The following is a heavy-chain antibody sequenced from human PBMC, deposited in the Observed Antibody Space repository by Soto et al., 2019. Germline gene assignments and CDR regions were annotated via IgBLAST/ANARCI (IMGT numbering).Heavy chain of an antibody. Sequence: SVKVSCKASGGTFSSYAISWVRQAPGQGLEWMGGIIPIFGTANYAQKFQGRVTITADESTSTAYMELSSLRSEDTAVYYCARGRDIVATIASGGGMDVWGQGTTVTVSS. CDR1: GGTFSSYA. CDR3: ARGRDIVATIASGGGMDV. D-gene: IGHD5-12*01. V-gene: IGHV1-69*13. CDR2: IIPIFGTA. J-gene: IGHJ6*02.